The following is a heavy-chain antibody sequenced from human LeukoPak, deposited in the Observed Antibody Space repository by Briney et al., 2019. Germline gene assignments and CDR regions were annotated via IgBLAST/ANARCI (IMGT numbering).Heavy chain of an antibody. V-gene: IGHV3-30*18. CDR2: ISYDGSNK. J-gene: IGHJ6*04. CDR3: AKEKSLAVAGPYYYYYGMDV. CDR1: GFTFSSYG. D-gene: IGHD6-19*01. Sequence: SLRLSCAASGFTFSSYGMHWVRQAPGKGLEWVAVISYDGSNKYYADSVKGRFTISRDNSKNTLYLQMNSLRAEDTAVYYCAKEKSLAVAGPYYYYYGMDVWGKGTTVTVSS.